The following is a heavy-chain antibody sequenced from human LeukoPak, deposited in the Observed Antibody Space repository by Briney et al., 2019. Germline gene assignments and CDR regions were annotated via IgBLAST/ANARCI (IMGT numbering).Heavy chain of an antibody. CDR1: GFSLNNYN. J-gene: IGHJ5*02. D-gene: IGHD2-2*01. CDR3: AALCSGTSCDNH. V-gene: IGHV3-48*01. Sequence: GGSLRLSCAASGFSLNNYNINWVRQAPGKGLEWVSYISSGSSTTYYADSVKGRFTISRDNAKNSLYLRMNSLRGEDTAVYYCAALCSGTSCDNHWGQGTLVTVSS. CDR2: ISSGSSTT.